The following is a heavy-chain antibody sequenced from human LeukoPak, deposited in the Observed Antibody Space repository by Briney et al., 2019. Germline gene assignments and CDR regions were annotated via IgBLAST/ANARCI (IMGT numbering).Heavy chain of an antibody. CDR1: GYTFTGYY. D-gene: IGHD3-22*01. V-gene: IGHV1-2*06. Sequence: GASVKVSCKDSGYTFTGYYMHWVRQAPGQGLEWMGRINPNSGGTNYAQKFQGRVTMTRDASISTAYMELSRLRSDDTAVYYCAREAGGYYDSSGYSYWGQGTLVTVSS. CDR2: INPNSGGT. CDR3: AREAGGYYDSSGYSY. J-gene: IGHJ4*02.